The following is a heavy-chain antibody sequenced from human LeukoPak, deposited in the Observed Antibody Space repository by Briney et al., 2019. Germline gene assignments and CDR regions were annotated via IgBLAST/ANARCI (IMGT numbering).Heavy chain of an antibody. CDR2: INHSGST. V-gene: IGHV4-34*01. D-gene: IGHD3-3*02. J-gene: IGHJ3*02. CDR3: ARDSPRPISQSPPNAFDI. CDR1: GGSFSGYY. Sequence: SETLSLTCAVYGGSFSGYYWSWIRQPPGKGLEWIGEINHSGSTNYNPSLKSRVTISVDTSKNQFSLKLSSVTAADTAVYYCARDSPRPISQSPPNAFDIWGQGTMVTVSS.